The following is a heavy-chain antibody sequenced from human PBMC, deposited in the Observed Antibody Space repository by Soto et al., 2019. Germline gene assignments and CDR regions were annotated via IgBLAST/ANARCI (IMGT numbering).Heavy chain of an antibody. V-gene: IGHV3-73*02. CDR2: IRSKVNTYAT. J-gene: IGHJ5*02. CDR1: GFTFSGSA. D-gene: IGHD6-6*01. CDR3: TRFSMDSSSGWFDP. Sequence: EVQLVESGGDLVQPGGSLKVSCAASGFTFSGSAIHWVRQASGKGLEWVGRIRSKVNTYATAYAASVKGRFSISRDASKNTAYLEMNSLKTEDTAVYYCTRFSMDSSSGWFDPWGQGTLVAVSS.